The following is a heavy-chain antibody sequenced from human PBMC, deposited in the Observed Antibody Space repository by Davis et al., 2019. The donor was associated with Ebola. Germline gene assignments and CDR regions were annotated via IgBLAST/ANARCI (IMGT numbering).Heavy chain of an antibody. CDR1: GYSFTTYW. D-gene: IGHD2-8*01. V-gene: IGHV5-51*01. CDR3: ARPRNIVLMVYADYGMDV. CDR2: IYPGDSDT. Sequence: GESLKISCKGSGYSFTTYWIAWVRQTPAKGLEWMGIIYPGDSDTRYSPSFEGQVTISVDRSISTAYLQWSSLKASDTAMYYCARPRNIVLMVYADYGMDVWGQGTTVTVSS. J-gene: IGHJ6*02.